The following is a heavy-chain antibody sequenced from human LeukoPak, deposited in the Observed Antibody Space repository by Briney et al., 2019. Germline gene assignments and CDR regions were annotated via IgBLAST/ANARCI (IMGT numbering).Heavy chain of an antibody. CDR1: GYTVTSYY. CDR2: LNPSGGSS. Sequence: ASVKVSCKPSGYTVTSYYKHWVRQAPGQGLEWMAILNPSGGSSNYAQKFQGRATLTRATSTGTVYMELSSLRSEDTAVYYCASVYKHGMDVWGQGTTVIVSS. J-gene: IGHJ6*02. D-gene: IGHD5-24*01. CDR3: ASVYKHGMDV. V-gene: IGHV1-46*01.